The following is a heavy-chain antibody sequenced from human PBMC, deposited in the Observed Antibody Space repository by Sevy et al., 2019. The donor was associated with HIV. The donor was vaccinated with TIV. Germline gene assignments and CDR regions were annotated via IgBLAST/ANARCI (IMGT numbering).Heavy chain of an antibody. J-gene: IGHJ4*02. CDR1: GFTFSSNW. CDR2: VKQDMSEK. CDR3: ARAQQVTMLVVIGGLYFDL. D-gene: IGHD3-3*01. V-gene: IGHV3-7*01. Sequence: GGSLRLSCAASGFTFSSNWMTWVRQAPGKGLEWVANVKQDMSEKYYADSVKGRFTISRDNAKNLLFLQMNSLRDEDTAVYFCARAQQVTMLVVIGGLYFDLWGQGTLVTVSS.